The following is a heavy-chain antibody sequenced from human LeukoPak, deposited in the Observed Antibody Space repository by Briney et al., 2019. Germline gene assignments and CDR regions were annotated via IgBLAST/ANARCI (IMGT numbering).Heavy chain of an antibody. Sequence: SETLSLTCTVSGDSISSNFYCWGWIRQPPGKGLAWMGTIYYDGTTYYNPSLTSRVTISVDTSKNLFSLRLNSVTAADTAVYYCARVHGPNYRSTGGGSFDYWGQGTLVTVSS. CDR2: IYYDGTT. CDR3: ARVHGPNYRSTGGGSFDY. CDR1: GDSISSNFYC. V-gene: IGHV4-39*07. J-gene: IGHJ4*02. D-gene: IGHD4/OR15-4a*01.